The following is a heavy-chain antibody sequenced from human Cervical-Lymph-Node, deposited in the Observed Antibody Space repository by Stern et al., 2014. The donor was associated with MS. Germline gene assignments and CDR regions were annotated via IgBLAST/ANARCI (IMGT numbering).Heavy chain of an antibody. CDR1: GFSLSTSGMR. Sequence: ESGPALVKPTQTLTLTCTFSGFSLSTSGMRVSWIRQPPGKALEWLARIDLGDDKFYSTSLKTRLTISKDTSKNQVVLTMTNMDPVDTATYYCARTRRGYCSGGSCYIIFDYWGQGTLVTVSS. V-gene: IGHV2-70*04. CDR2: IDLGDDK. CDR3: ARTRRGYCSGGSCYIIFDY. D-gene: IGHD2-15*01. J-gene: IGHJ4*02.